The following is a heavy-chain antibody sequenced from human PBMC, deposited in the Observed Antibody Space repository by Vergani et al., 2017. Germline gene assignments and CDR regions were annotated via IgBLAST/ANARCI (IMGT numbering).Heavy chain of an antibody. V-gene: IGHV4-59*08. CDR1: GGSISSYY. CDR3: ARLHVLRYFDGAFDI. Sequence: QVQLQESGPGLVKPSETLSLTCTVSGGSISSYYWSWIRQPPGKGLEWIGYFYYSGSTTYNPSLKSRVTISVDTSKNQFSLKLSSVTAADTAVYYCARLHVLRYFDGAFDIGGQGTMVTVSS. D-gene: IGHD3-9*01. CDR2: FYYSGST. J-gene: IGHJ3*02.